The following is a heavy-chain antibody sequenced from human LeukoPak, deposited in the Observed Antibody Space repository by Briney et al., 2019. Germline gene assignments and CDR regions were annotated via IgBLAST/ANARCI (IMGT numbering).Heavy chain of an antibody. D-gene: IGHD3-10*01. CDR3: ARQWGRGSGSYLAY. Sequence: GESLQISCKGSGSSFSSHWIAWVRQMPGKGLEWMGVIYPGDSDTTYSPSFQGQVTISVDKSISTAYLQWGSLRASDTAMYYCARQWGRGSGSYLAYWGQGTVVTVSS. CDR1: GSSFSSHW. CDR2: IYPGDSDT. J-gene: IGHJ4*02. V-gene: IGHV5-51*01.